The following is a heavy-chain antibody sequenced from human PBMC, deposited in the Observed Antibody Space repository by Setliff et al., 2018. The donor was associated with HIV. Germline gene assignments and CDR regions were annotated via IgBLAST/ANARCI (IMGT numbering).Heavy chain of an antibody. J-gene: IGHJ6*03. CDR2: IYPGDSDT. CDR1: GYSFTSYW. Sequence: RGESLKISCKGSGYSFTSYWIGWVRQMPGKGLEWMVIIYPGDSDTRYSPSFQGQVTISADKSISTAYLQWSSLKASDTAMYYCARHKGAGPYYYYMDVWGKETTVTVSS. CDR3: ARHKGAGPYYYYMDV. D-gene: IGHD3-16*01. V-gene: IGHV5-51*01.